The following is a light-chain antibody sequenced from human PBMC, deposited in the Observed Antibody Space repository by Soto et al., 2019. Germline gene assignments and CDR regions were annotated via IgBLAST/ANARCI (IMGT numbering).Light chain of an antibody. Sequence: DIQMTQSPSSLSASVGDRVTITCRASQSISSYLNWYQQKPGKASKLLIYAASSMQSVVPSRFSGSGSGTDFTLTISSLQPEDFATYYCQQSYSTPLTFGGGTKVDIK. V-gene: IGKV1-39*01. CDR2: AAS. CDR1: QSISSY. CDR3: QQSYSTPLT. J-gene: IGKJ4*01.